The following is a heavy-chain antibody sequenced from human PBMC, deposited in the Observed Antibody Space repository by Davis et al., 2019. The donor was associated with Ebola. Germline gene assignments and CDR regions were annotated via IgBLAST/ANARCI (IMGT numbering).Heavy chain of an antibody. CDR3: ARGVRKVAAAGIRYFDY. Sequence: AASVTVSCKASGYTFTSYDINWVRQATGQGLEWMGWMNPNSANTGYAQKFQGRVTMTRNTSISTAYMELSSLRSEDTAVYYCARGVRKVAAAGIRYFDYWDQGTLVTVSS. V-gene: IGHV1-8*01. CDR1: GYTFTSYD. J-gene: IGHJ4*02. CDR2: MNPNSANT. D-gene: IGHD6-13*01.